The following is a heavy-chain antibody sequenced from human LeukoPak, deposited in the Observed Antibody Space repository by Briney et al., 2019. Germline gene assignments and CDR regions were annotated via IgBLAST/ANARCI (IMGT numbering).Heavy chain of an antibody. CDR2: IRSKAYGATT. Sequence: GGSLRLSCTASGFIFGDHAMSWVRQAPGKGLEWVGFIRSKAYGATTEYAASVKGRFTISRDDSKSIAYLQMNSLKTEDTAVYYCTRHCSSTSCFLAHFDYWGQGTLVTVSS. CDR1: GFIFGDHA. D-gene: IGHD2-2*01. J-gene: IGHJ4*02. V-gene: IGHV3-49*04. CDR3: TRHCSSTSCFLAHFDY.